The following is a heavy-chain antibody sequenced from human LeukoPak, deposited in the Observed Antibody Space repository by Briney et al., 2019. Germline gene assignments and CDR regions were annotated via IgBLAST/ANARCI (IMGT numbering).Heavy chain of an antibody. D-gene: IGHD6-13*01. CDR3: AKESKTRIAALDF. CDR2: ISGSAGNI. J-gene: IGHJ4*02. CDR1: GFTFSGYA. V-gene: IGHV3-23*01. Sequence: GGSLRLSCAASGFTFSGYAVSWVRQAPGKGLEWVSAISGSAGNIYYADSVKGRFTISRDNSKNTLYLQMNSLRAEDTAVYYCAKESKTRIAALDFWGQGTLVTVSS.